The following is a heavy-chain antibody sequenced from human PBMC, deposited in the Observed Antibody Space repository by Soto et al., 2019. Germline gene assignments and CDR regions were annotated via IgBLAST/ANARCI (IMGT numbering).Heavy chain of an antibody. J-gene: IGHJ4*02. V-gene: IGHV1-69*13. CDR3: AALHFWSGPWTHTRLDY. CDR2: IIPIFGTA. Sequence: ASVKVSCKASGGTFSSYAISWVRQAPGQGLEWMGGIIPIFGTANYAQKFQGRVTITADESTSTAYMELTSVTAADTAVYYCAALHFWSGPWTHTRLDYWGQGTLVTVSS. D-gene: IGHD3-3*02. CDR1: GGTFSSYA.